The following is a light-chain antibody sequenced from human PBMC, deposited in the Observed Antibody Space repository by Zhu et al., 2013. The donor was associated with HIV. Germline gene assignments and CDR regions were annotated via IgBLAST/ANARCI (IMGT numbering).Light chain of an antibody. CDR1: QSVSSY. Sequence: EIVLTQSPATLSLSPGERATLSCRASQSVSSYLAWYQQKPGQAPRLLIYDASNRATGIPARFSGSGSGTDFILTINRLEPEDFAVYYCQQYGNSPLTFGQGTKVEIK. CDR3: QQYGNSPLT. J-gene: IGKJ1*01. CDR2: DAS. V-gene: IGKV3-11*01.